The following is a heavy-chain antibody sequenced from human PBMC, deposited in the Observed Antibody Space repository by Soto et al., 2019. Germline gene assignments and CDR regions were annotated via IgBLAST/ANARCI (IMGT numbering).Heavy chain of an antibody. Sequence: QLQLQESGPGLVKPSETLSLTCTVSGGSISSSSYYWGWIRQPPGKGLEWIGSIYYSGSTYYNPSLKSRVTISVDTSKNQFSLKLSSVTAADTAVYYCARQNPYSSSPHYYYGMDVWGQGTTVTVSS. CDR3: ARQNPYSSSPHYYYGMDV. CDR1: GGSISSSSYY. D-gene: IGHD6-6*01. CDR2: IYYSGST. V-gene: IGHV4-39*01. J-gene: IGHJ6*02.